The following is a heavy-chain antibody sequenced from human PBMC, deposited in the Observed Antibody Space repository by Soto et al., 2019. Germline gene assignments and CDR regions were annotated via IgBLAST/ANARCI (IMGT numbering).Heavy chain of an antibody. J-gene: IGHJ6*02. CDR3: ARGRLLWFGEDEQVLDV. V-gene: IGHV4-4*02. CDR2: IYHSGST. Sequence: QVQLQESGPGLVKPSGTLSLTCAVSGGSISSSNWWSWVRQPPGKGLEWIGEIYHSGSTNYNPSLKSRVTISVDTSKNQFSLKLSSVTAADTAVYYCARGRLLWFGEDEQVLDVWGQGTTVTVSS. D-gene: IGHD3-10*01. CDR1: GGSISSSNW.